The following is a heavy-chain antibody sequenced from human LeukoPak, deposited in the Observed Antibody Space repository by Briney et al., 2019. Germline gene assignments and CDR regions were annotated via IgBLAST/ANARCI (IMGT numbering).Heavy chain of an antibody. CDR3: ARKPFMVRGVIKNRNAFDI. J-gene: IGHJ3*02. CDR1: GGSISSSSYY. Sequence: PSETLSLTCTVSGGSISSSSYYWGWIRQPPGKGLEWIGNIYYSGSTYYNPSLKSRVTISVDTSKNQFSLKLSSVTAADTAVYYCARKPFMVRGVIKNRNAFDIWGQGTMVTVSS. CDR2: IYYSGST. D-gene: IGHD3-10*01. V-gene: IGHV4-39*01.